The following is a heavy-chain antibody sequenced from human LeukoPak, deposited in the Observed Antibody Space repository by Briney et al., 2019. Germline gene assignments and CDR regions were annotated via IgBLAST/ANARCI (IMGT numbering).Heavy chain of an antibody. J-gene: IGHJ6*03. CDR2: IIPIFGTA. CDR1: GGTFSSYA. Sequence: GASVKVSCKASGGTFSSYAISWVQQAPGQGLEWMGGIIPIFGTANYAQKFQGRVTITTDESTSTAYMELSSLRSEDTAVYYCASLTYCSSTSCSRGIRYYYYYMDVWGKGTTVTVSS. V-gene: IGHV1-69*05. CDR3: ASLTYCSSTSCSRGIRYYYYYMDV. D-gene: IGHD2-2*01.